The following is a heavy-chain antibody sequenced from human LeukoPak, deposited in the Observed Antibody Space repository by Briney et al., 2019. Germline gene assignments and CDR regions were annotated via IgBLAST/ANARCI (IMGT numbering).Heavy chain of an antibody. D-gene: IGHD6-6*01. V-gene: IGHV1-2*02. J-gene: IGHJ4*02. CDR2: INPNSGGT. CDR1: GYTFTGYY. CDR3: ARDPIGQEQLVFDY. Sequence: GASVKVSCKASGYTFTGYYMHWVRQAPGQGLEWMGWINPNSGGTYYAQKFQGRVTMTRDTSISTAYMELSRLRSDDTAVYYCARDPIGQEQLVFDYWGQGTLVTVSS.